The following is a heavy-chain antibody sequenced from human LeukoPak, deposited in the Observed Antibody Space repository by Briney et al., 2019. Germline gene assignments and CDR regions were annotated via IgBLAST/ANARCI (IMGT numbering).Heavy chain of an antibody. D-gene: IGHD5-24*01. CDR3: TRVGYIDEGIDY. Sequence: GGSLRLSCVASGFPFSSHWMTWVRQAPGKGLEWVANIKQDGSKKSYVDSVKGRFTISRDNAKNSLYLQMNSLRAEDTAIYYCTRVGYIDEGIDYWGQGTLVTVSS. V-gene: IGHV3-7*04. CDR1: GFPFSSHW. J-gene: IGHJ4*02. CDR2: IKQDGSKK.